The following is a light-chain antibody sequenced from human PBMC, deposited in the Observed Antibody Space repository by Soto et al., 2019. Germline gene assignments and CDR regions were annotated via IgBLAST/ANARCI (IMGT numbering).Light chain of an antibody. Sequence: QSALIQPPSVSGSPGQSVTISCTGTSSDVGSYDYVSWYQQHPGTVPKPMIYNVNTQPSGVPDRFSGSKSGYTASLTISGLQAEDEADYYCNSHTSGDFRVFGTGTKLTVL. CDR2: NVN. CDR1: SSDVGSYDY. CDR3: NSHTSGDFRV. V-gene: IGLV2-18*02. J-gene: IGLJ1*01.